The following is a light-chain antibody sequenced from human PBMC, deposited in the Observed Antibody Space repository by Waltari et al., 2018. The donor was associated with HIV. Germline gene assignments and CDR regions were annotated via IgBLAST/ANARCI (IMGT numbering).Light chain of an antibody. J-gene: IGKJ2*01. Sequence: EIVLTQSPATLSLSPGERASLSCRASQDVDRYLAWYQQRPGQPPRLLIYDASSRATGVPPRFRGGGSGTDFFLTINSLEPEDFAIYFCQQRVTWPHTFGQGT. V-gene: IGKV3-11*01. CDR3: QQRVTWPHT. CDR1: QDVDRY. CDR2: DAS.